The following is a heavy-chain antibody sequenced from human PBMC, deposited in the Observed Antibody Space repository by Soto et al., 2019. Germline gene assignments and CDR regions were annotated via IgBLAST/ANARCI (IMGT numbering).Heavy chain of an antibody. J-gene: IGHJ5*02. V-gene: IGHV3-33*01. CDR1: GFTFSSYG. CDR3: ARDRANWFDT. Sequence: GGSLRLSCAASGFTFSSYGMHWVRQAPGKGLEWVAVIWYDGSNQYYADSVKGRFTISRDSSKNTLYLQMNSLRVEDTAVYFCARDRANWFDTWGQGTLVTVSS. CDR2: IWYDGSNQ.